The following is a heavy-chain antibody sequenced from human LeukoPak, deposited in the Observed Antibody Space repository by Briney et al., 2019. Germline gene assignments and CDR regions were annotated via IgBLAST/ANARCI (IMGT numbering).Heavy chain of an antibody. CDR3: ARGRDYSSSWYRAGDWFDP. D-gene: IGHD6-13*01. J-gene: IGHJ5*02. V-gene: IGHV1-2*04. Sequence: ASVKVSCKASGYSFTGYYMHWVRQAPGQGLEWVGWMNPNSGGTNYPQKFQGWVSLNRDTSISTAYMELSRLRSDDTAVYYCARGRDYSSSWYRAGDWFDPWGQGTLVTVAS. CDR1: GYSFTGYY. CDR2: MNPNSGGT.